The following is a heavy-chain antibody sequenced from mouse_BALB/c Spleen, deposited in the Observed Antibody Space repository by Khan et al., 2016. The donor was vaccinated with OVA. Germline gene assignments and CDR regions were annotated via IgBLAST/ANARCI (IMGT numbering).Heavy chain of an antibody. D-gene: IGHD1-2*01. Sequence: QVQLQQSGAELARPGASVKLSCKASGYTFTDYYINWVKQRTGQGLEWIGEISPGSGDTYYNEKFKGKATLTADKSSSTGYMQLSSLTAEASAVYFGARRNYFGYTFAYWGQGTLVTVSA. CDR2: ISPGSGDT. J-gene: IGHJ3*01. V-gene: IGHV1-77*01. CDR1: GYTFTDYY. CDR3: ARRNYFGYTFAY.